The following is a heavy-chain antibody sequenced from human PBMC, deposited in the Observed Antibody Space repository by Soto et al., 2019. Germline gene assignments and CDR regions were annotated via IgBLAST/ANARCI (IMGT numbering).Heavy chain of an antibody. CDR3: ARYSSSWYYFDY. J-gene: IGHJ4*02. Sequence: ASVKVSCKASGYTFTSYAMHWVRQAPGQRLEWMGWINAGNGNTKYSQKFQGRVTITRDTSASTAYMELSSLRSEDTAVYYCARYSSSWYYFDYWGQGTLVTVS. CDR1: GYTFTSYA. V-gene: IGHV1-3*01. CDR2: INAGNGNT. D-gene: IGHD6-13*01.